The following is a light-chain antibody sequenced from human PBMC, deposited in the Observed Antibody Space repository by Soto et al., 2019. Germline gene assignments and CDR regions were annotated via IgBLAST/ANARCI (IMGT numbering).Light chain of an antibody. Sequence: QSALTQPRSVSGSPGQSVTISCTGSSSDVGGCACVSWYQHHPGKAPKLIIYDVSKRPSGVPDRFSGSKSGNTASLTISGLQAEDETDYYCCSFAGNHYVFGTGTKVTVL. CDR1: SSDVGGCAC. CDR3: CSFAGNHYV. CDR2: DVS. V-gene: IGLV2-11*02. J-gene: IGLJ1*01.